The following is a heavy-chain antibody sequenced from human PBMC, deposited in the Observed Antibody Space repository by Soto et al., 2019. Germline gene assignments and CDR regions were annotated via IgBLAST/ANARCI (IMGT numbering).Heavy chain of an antibody. V-gene: IGHV3-11*05. CDR3: ARVVSGSYDEFDY. CDR1: GFTFSDYY. CDR2: ISSSSSYT. Sequence: QVQLVESGGGLVKPGGSLRLSCAASGFTFSDYYMSWIRQAPGKGLEWVSYISSSSSYTNYADSVKGRFTISRDNAKNSLYLQMNSLRAEDTAVYYCARVVSGSYDEFDYWGQGTLVTVSS. J-gene: IGHJ4*02. D-gene: IGHD1-26*01.